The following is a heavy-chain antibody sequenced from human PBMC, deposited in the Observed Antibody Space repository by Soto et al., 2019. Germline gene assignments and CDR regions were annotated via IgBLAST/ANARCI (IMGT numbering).Heavy chain of an antibody. V-gene: IGHV3-7*01. D-gene: IGHD3-16*01. J-gene: IGHJ6*02. CDR3: VGALTYEVPYYYYGMDV. CDR1: GFSFSTYL. Sequence: PGGSLRLSCAASGFSFSTYLMSWVRQAPGKGLDWVANIKQGGNEKFYVDSVKGRFTIARDNDKKSLYLQMDSLRVEDTAVYYCVGALTYEVPYYYYGMDVWGQGTTVTVSS. CDR2: IKQGGNEK.